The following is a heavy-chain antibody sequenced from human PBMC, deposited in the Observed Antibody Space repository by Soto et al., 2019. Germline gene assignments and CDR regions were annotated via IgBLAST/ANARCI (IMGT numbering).Heavy chain of an antibody. Sequence: ASVKVSCKASGYTFTSYAMHWVRQAPGQRLEWMGWINAGNGNTKYSQKFQGRVTITRDTSASTAYMELSSLRSEDTAVYYCARGGKSRLRYFDWSFNWFDPWGQGTLVTVSS. CDR2: INAGNGNT. D-gene: IGHD3-9*01. J-gene: IGHJ5*02. V-gene: IGHV1-3*01. CDR1: GYTFTSYA. CDR3: ARGGKSRLRYFDWSFNWFDP.